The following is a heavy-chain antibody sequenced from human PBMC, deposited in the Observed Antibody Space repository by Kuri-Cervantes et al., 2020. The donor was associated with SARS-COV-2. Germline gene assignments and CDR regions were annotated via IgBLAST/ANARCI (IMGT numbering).Heavy chain of an antibody. CDR1: GGTFNSYA. V-gene: IGHV1-69*13. Sequence: AVKVSCKASGGTFNSYAISWVGQAPGQGLEWMGGIIPIFGTANYAQKFQGRVTITADESTSTAYMELSSLRSEATAVYYCARSISGISGTTAYVDIWGQGTMVTVSS. CDR2: IIPIFGTA. J-gene: IGHJ3*02. D-gene: IGHD1-20*01. CDR3: ARSISGISGTTAYVDI.